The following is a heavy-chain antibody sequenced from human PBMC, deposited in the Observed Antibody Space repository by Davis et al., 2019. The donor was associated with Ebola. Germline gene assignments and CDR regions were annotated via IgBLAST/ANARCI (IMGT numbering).Heavy chain of an antibody. V-gene: IGHV4-34*01. D-gene: IGHD6-13*01. CDR1: GGSFSGYY. CDR2: INHSGST. J-gene: IGHJ4*02. CDR3: ASSFRGQLVR. Sequence: MPSETLSLTCAVYGGSFSGYYWSWIRQPPGKGLEWIGEINHSGSTNYNPSLKSRITISVDTSKNQFSLKLSSVTAADTAVYYCASSFRGQLVRWGQGTLVTVSS.